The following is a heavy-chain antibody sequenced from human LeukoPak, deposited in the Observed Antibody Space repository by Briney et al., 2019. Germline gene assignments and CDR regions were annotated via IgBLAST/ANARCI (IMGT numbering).Heavy chain of an antibody. CDR3: ASLRAVGATAEAP. Sequence: AASVKVSCKASGGTFSSYAISWVRQAPGQGLEWMGGIIPIFGTANYAQMFQGRVTITADESTSTAYMELSSLRSEDTAVYYCASLRAVGATAEAPWGQGTLVTVSS. CDR1: GGTFSSYA. D-gene: IGHD1-26*01. CDR2: IIPIFGTA. V-gene: IGHV1-69*13. J-gene: IGHJ5*02.